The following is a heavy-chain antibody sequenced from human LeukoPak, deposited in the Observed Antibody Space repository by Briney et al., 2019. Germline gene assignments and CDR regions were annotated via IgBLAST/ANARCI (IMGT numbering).Heavy chain of an antibody. J-gene: IGHJ2*01. Sequence: GASVKVSCKASGYTFTTYNINWVRQAPGQGLEWMGWISGYNGNTNYAQKLQGRVTMTTDTSTSTAYMELRSLKSDDTAVYYCARDRPALYDSSGYYRWPYYWYFDLWGRGTLVTVSS. CDR3: ARDRPALYDSSGYYRWPYYWYFDL. D-gene: IGHD3-22*01. V-gene: IGHV1-18*01. CDR1: GYTFTTYN. CDR2: ISGYNGNT.